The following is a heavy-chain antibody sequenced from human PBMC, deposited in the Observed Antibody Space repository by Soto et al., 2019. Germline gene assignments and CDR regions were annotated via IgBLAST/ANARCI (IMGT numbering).Heavy chain of an antibody. J-gene: IGHJ6*03. CDR3: ARDRRDYDYIWGSYRPPYYYMDV. D-gene: IGHD3-16*02. V-gene: IGHV1-46*03. Sequence: ASVKVSCKASGYTFTGYYMHWVRQAPGQGLEWMGWINPSGGSTSYAQKFQGRVTMTRDTSTSTVYMELSSLRSEDTAVYYCARDRRDYDYIWGSYRPPYYYMDVWGKGTTVTVSS. CDR2: INPSGGST. CDR1: GYTFTGYY.